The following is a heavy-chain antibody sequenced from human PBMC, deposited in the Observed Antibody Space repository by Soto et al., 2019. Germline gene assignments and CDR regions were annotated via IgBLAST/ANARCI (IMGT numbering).Heavy chain of an antibody. V-gene: IGHV1-69*13. Sequence: SVKVSCKASGGTFSSYAISWVRQAPGQGLEWMGGIIPIFGTANYAQKFQGRVTITADESTSTAYMELSSLRSEDTAVYYCARGRIWDYYYDSSGYYPLDYWGQGTLVTVSS. J-gene: IGHJ4*02. D-gene: IGHD3-22*01. CDR1: GGTFSSYA. CDR2: IIPIFGTA. CDR3: ARGRIWDYYYDSSGYYPLDY.